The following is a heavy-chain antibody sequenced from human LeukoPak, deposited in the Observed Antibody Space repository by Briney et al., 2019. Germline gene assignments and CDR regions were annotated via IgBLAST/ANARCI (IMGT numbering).Heavy chain of an antibody. Sequence: SETLSLTCTVSGGSISDSSSYWGWIRQPPGKGLEWVASIYYSGSTYYNPSLKSRVSISVDTSKNQFSLKLSSVTAADTAVYYCARHDGPRVYSEFDPWGQGTLVTVSS. CDR3: ARHDGPRVYSEFDP. D-gene: IGHD6-13*01. CDR1: GGSISDSSSY. V-gene: IGHV4-39*01. J-gene: IGHJ5*02. CDR2: IYYSGST.